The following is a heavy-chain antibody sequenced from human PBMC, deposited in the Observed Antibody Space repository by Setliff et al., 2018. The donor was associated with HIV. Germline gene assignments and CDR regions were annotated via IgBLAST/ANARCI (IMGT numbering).Heavy chain of an antibody. V-gene: IGHV1-69*05. D-gene: IGHD2-15*01. J-gene: IGHJ4*02. CDR3: ARYHCSGGSCYFPYFDY. Sequence: SVKVSCKASGYTFTSYGISWVRQAPGQGLEWMGGIIPIFGTANYAQKFQGRVTITTDESTSTAYMELSSLRSEDTAVYYCARYHCSGGSCYFPYFDYWGQGTLVTVSS. CDR1: GYTFTSYG. CDR2: IIPIFGTA.